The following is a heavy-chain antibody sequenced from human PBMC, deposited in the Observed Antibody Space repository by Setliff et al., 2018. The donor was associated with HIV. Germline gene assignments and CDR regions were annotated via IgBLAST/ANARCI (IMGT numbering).Heavy chain of an antibody. V-gene: IGHV3-64*04. J-gene: IGHJ4*02. Sequence: HPGGSLRLSCAASGFTFSSYGMHWVRQAPGKGLEYVSAISGNGGNTYYTDSVKGRFTISRDNAKNMLYLQMNSLSADDTAVYYCVRGSGYYYFDNWGQGALVTVSS. CDR1: GFTFSSYG. CDR3: VRGSGYYYFDN. CDR2: ISGNGGNT. D-gene: IGHD3-22*01.